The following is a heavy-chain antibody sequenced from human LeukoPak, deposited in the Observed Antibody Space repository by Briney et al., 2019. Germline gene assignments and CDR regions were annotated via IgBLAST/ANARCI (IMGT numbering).Heavy chain of an antibody. CDR3: ARNYDSSRGGFDY. D-gene: IGHD3-22*01. J-gene: IGHJ4*02. V-gene: IGHV1-69*02. CDR1: GGTFSSYT. Sequence: SVKVSCKASGGTFSSYTISWVRQAPGQGLEWMGRIIPILGIANYAQKFQGRVTITADKSTSTAYMELSSLRSEDTAAYYCARNYDSSRGGFDYWGQGTLVTVSS. CDR2: IIPILGIA.